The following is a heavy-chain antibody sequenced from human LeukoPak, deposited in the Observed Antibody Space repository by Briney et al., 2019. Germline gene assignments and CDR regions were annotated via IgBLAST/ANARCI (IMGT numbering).Heavy chain of an antibody. D-gene: IGHD3-16*01. J-gene: IGHJ5*02. Sequence: GGSLRLSCAASGFTFSSYSMNWVRQAPGKGLEWVSSISSSSSYIYYADSVKGRFTISRDNAKNSLYLQMNSLRAEDTAVYYCARDLYDYVWGSYGGEPRIRFDPWGQGTLVTVSS. CDR2: ISSSSSYI. CDR3: ARDLYDYVWGSYGGEPRIRFDP. CDR1: GFTFSSYS. V-gene: IGHV3-21*01.